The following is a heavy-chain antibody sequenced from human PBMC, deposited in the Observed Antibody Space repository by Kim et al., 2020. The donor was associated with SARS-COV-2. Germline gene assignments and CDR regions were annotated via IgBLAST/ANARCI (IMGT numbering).Heavy chain of an antibody. V-gene: IGHV4-39*01. CDR1: GGSISSSSYY. J-gene: IGHJ4*02. CDR2: IYYSGST. Sequence: SETLSLTCTVSGGSISSSSYYWGWIRQPPGKGLEWIGSIYYSGSTYYNPSLKSRVTISVDTSKNQFSLKLSSVTAADTAVYYCARQICSGGSCYGGASDYWGQGTLVTVSS. D-gene: IGHD2-15*01. CDR3: ARQICSGGSCYGGASDY.